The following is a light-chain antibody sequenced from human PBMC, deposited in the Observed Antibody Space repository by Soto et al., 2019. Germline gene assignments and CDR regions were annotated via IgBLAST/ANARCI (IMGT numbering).Light chain of an antibody. J-gene: IGKJ1*01. V-gene: IGKV3-15*01. CDR1: QSVRAN. CDR3: QQYSNWPQT. Sequence: EIVLTQSPATLTLSPGERATLSCRASQSVRANLAWYQQKPGQAPRLLIYGASTRATGIPARFSGSGSGTEFTLTISSLQSEDFAVYYCQQYSNWPQTFGQGTKVGI. CDR2: GAS.